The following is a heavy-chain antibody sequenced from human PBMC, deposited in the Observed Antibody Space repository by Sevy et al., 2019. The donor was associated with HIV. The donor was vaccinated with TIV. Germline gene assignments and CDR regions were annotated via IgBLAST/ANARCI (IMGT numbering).Heavy chain of an antibody. D-gene: IGHD3-9*01. CDR2: IRFDGSVK. CDR3: MKTPLGRVSGTGY. Sequence: GGSLRLSCAASGFTFSRSGMHWVRQAPGKGLEWLTFIRFDGSVKYYADSVKGRFTISRDNSKNTLYFQMNSLRPEDTAVYYCMKTPLGRVSGTGYWGQGTLVTVSS. J-gene: IGHJ4*02. CDR1: GFTFSRSG. V-gene: IGHV3-30*02.